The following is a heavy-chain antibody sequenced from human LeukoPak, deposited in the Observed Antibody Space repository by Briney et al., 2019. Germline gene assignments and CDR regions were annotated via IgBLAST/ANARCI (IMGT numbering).Heavy chain of an antibody. Sequence: PGDSLRLSCAASGFTSRNYWMTWVRQAPGKGLEFVASINQDGRETYYLDSMNGRLTISRDTARNSLHLQMNSLGAEDTAVYYCATYYDSSGFDYWGQGTLVTVSS. D-gene: IGHD3-22*01. CDR2: INQDGRET. CDR3: ATYYDSSGFDY. V-gene: IGHV3-7*01. CDR1: GFTSRNYW. J-gene: IGHJ4*02.